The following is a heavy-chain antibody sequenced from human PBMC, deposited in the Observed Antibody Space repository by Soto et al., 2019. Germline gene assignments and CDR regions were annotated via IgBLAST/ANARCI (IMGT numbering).Heavy chain of an antibody. D-gene: IGHD3-9*01. CDR2: IYWNDDK. V-gene: IGHV2-5*01. CDR1: GFSVATTGVG. CDR3: AHIDKTGCLQHPPHY. J-gene: IGHJ4*02. Sequence: PTLVNPPAALTLTCTFSGFSVATTGVGGGWVRQPPGKALEFLAVIYWNDDKRYSPSLRNRLTITKDASRNQVVLKMTDMDPVDTATYYCAHIDKTGCLQHPPHYWGPWTPGTRSS.